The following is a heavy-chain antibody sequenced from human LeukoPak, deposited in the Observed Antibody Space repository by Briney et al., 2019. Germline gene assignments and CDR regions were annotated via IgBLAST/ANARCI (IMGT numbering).Heavy chain of an antibody. Sequence: PSETLSLTCTVSGGSISSGTYYWSWIRQPAGKGLEWIGRMYNSGSTNYNPSLKSRVIISVDTSNNQFSLRLSSVTAADTAVYYCARERTLVGGADIWGQGTKVTVSS. CDR1: GGSISSGTYY. CDR2: MYNSGST. V-gene: IGHV4-61*02. D-gene: IGHD2-21*01. CDR3: ARERTLVGGADI. J-gene: IGHJ3*02.